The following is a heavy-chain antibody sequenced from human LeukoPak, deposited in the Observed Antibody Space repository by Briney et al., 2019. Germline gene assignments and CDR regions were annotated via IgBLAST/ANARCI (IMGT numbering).Heavy chain of an antibody. J-gene: IGHJ4*02. CDR1: GLTFGDYA. D-gene: IGHD4-17*01. V-gene: IGHV3-48*01. Sequence: GGSLRLSCTASGLTFGDYAMSWVRQAPGKGLEWVSYITFSSSIIYYADSVKGRFTISRDNAKNSLYLQMNSLRAEDTAVYYCARDRLHYGEYEKTFDYWGQGTLVSVSS. CDR2: ITFSSSII. CDR3: ARDRLHYGEYEKTFDY.